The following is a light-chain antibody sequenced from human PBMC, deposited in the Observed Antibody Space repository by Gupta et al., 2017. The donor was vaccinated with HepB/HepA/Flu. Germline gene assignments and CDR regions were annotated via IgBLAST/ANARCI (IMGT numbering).Light chain of an antibody. CDR2: DVN. J-gene: IGLJ1*01. Sequence: QSALTQPASVSGSPGQSITISCPGTSSDVGAYNYVSWYQQHPGKAPKLMIYDVNNRPSGVSNRFSGSKSGNTASLTISGLQAEDEADYYCSSYTSSTTLGVFGTGTKVTVL. CDR3: SSYTSSTTLGV. V-gene: IGLV2-14*01. CDR1: SSDVGAYNY.